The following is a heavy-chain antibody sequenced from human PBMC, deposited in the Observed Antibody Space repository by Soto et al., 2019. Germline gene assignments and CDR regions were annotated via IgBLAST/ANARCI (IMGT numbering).Heavy chain of an antibody. J-gene: IGHJ6*02. CDR3: ARDIVATIAFDYYYGMDV. V-gene: IGHV3-7*01. Sequence: EVQLVESGGGLVQPGGSLRLSCAASGFTFSSYWMSWVRQAPGKGLEWVANIKQDGSEKYYVDSVKGRFTISRDNAKNPLYLQMNSLRAEDTAVYYCARDIVATIAFDYYYGMDVWGQGTTVTVSS. CDR1: GFTFSSYW. CDR2: IKQDGSEK. D-gene: IGHD5-12*01.